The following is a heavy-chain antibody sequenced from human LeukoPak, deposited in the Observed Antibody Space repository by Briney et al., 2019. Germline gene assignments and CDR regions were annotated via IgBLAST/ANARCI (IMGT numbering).Heavy chain of an antibody. V-gene: IGHV3-13*01. CDR3: ARANYYFDSNAFDI. CDR2: IYTAGDT. D-gene: IGHD3-22*01. Sequence: GGSLRLSCAASGFTFRRYDMHWVRHAPGKGLEWVSVIYTAGDTYYRGSVKGRFTISRENAKNSLYLQMNSLTAGDTAVYYCARANYYFDSNAFDIWGQGTMVTVSS. CDR1: GFTFRRYD. J-gene: IGHJ3*02.